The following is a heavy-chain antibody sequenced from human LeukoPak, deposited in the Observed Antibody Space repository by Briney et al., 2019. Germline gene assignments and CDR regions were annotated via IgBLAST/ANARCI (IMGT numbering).Heavy chain of an antibody. D-gene: IGHD5-12*01. V-gene: IGHV3-21*01. Sequence: PGGSLRLSCAASGFTFSSYSMNWVRQAPGKGLEWVSSISSSSSYIYYADSVKGRFTISRDNAKNSLYLQMNSLRAEDTAVYYCASYPLNSGYDYGLDYWGQGTLVTVSS. CDR2: ISSSSSYI. CDR1: GFTFSSYS. J-gene: IGHJ4*02. CDR3: ASYPLNSGYDYGLDY.